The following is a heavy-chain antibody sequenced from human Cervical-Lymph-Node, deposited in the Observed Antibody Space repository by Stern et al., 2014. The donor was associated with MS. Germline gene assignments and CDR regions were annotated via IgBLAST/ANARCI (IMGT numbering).Heavy chain of an antibody. CDR3: ARTRRGGYYDTRGQPDH. Sequence: VQLVESGAEVKKPGASVKVSCKASGYSFTGYFIHWVRQAPGHGLEWMGWINPSSGGTNYAQKFQDRVTMTRDTSISTAYMELSSLTSDDTAIYHCARTRRGGYYDTRGQPDHWGQGTPVTVSS. D-gene: IGHD3-22*01. J-gene: IGHJ4*02. CDR2: INPSSGGT. V-gene: IGHV1-2*02. CDR1: GYSFTGYF.